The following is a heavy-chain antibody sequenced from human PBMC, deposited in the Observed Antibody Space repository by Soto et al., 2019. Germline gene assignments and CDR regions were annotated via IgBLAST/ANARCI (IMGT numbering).Heavy chain of an antibody. Sequence: QVQLVESGGGVVQPGRSLRLSCAASGFTFSSYGMHWVRQAPGKGLEWVAVISYDGSNKYYADSVKGRFTISRDNSKNTLYLKMTTLRAEDTAVNYCAKDGPYCSRTTCPSTESSFDYWGQETLVTASS. V-gene: IGHV3-30*18. D-gene: IGHD2-2*01. CDR3: AKDGPYCSRTTCPSTESSFDY. J-gene: IGHJ4*02. CDR2: ISYDGSNK. CDR1: GFTFSSYG.